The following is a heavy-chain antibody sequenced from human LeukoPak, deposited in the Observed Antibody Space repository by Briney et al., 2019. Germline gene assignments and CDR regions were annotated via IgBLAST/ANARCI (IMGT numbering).Heavy chain of an antibody. D-gene: IGHD3-9*01. CDR2: IYSGGST. J-gene: IGHJ6*02. CDR1: GFTASSNY. CDR3: ARDRASLRYFDCLPARVYGMDV. Sequence: GGSLRLSCAASGFTASSNYMSWVRQAPGKGLEWVSVIYSGGSTYYADSVQGRFTISRDNSKNTLYLQMNSLRAEDTDVYYCARDRASLRYFDCLPARVYGMDVWGQGTTVTVSS. V-gene: IGHV3-53*01.